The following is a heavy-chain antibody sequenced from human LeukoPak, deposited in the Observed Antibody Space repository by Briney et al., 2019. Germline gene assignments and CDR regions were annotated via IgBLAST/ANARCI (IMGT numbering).Heavy chain of an antibody. Sequence: SETLSLTCTVSGGSISSSGFYWGWIRQPPGKGLEWIGNIYFSGSTYYNPSLKSRVTISVDTSKNQFSLKLTSLTAADTAVYYCARYGRRGLPDAFDIWGQGTMVTVSS. V-gene: IGHV4-39*01. CDR3: ARYGRRGLPDAFDI. D-gene: IGHD3-10*01. CDR2: IYFSGST. J-gene: IGHJ3*02. CDR1: GGSISSSGFY.